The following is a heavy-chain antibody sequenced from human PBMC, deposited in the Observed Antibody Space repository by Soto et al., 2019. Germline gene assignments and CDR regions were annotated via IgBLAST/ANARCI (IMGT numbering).Heavy chain of an antibody. V-gene: IGHV3-43*01. D-gene: IGHD6-13*01. CDR1: GFTFDDYT. CDR3: AQGRGAAAGMWNPIGTLTY. CDR2: ISWDGGST. J-gene: IGHJ4*02. Sequence: EVQLVESGGVVVQPGGSLRLSCAASGFTFDDYTMHWVRQAPGKGLEWVSLISWDGGSTYYADSVKGRFTISRDNSKNSLYLQMNSLRTEDTVLYYCAQGRGAAAGMWNPIGTLTYWCQGTLVTVSS.